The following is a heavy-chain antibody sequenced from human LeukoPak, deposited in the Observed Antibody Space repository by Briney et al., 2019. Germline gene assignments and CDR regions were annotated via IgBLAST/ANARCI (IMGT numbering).Heavy chain of an antibody. CDR1: GYTFTSYA. V-gene: IGHV7-4-1*02. CDR2: INTNTGNP. Sequence: ASVKVSCKASGYTFTSYAMNWVRQAPGQGLEWMGWINTNTGNPTYAQGFTGQFVFSLDTSVSTAYLQISSLKAEDTAVYYCARDVPHYYDSSGPNQRDPAHDYWGQGTLVTVSS. J-gene: IGHJ4*02. CDR3: ARDVPHYYDSSGPNQRDPAHDY. D-gene: IGHD3-22*01.